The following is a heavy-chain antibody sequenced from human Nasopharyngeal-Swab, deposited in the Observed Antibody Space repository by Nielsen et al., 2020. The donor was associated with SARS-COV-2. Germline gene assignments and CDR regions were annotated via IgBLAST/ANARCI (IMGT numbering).Heavy chain of an antibody. Sequence: GGSLRLSCKGSGSSFTSYWIGWVRQMPGKGLEWMGIIYPGDSDTRYSPSFQGQVTISADKSISTAYLQWSSLKASDTAMYYCASFIAVAGTGWFDPWGQGTLVTVSS. D-gene: IGHD6-19*01. CDR1: GSSFTSYW. CDR2: IYPGDSDT. J-gene: IGHJ5*02. CDR3: ASFIAVAGTGWFDP. V-gene: IGHV5-51*01.